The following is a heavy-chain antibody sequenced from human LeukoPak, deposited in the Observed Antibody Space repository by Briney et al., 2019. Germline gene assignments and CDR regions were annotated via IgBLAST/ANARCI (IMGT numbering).Heavy chain of an antibody. D-gene: IGHD2-21*01. CDR2: IYYSGST. J-gene: IGHJ6*03. V-gene: IGHV4-61*01. Sequence: SQTLSLTCTVSGGSISSGSYYWSWIRQPPGKGLEWIGYIYYSGSTNYNPSLKSRVTISADTSKNQFSLKLSSVTAADTAVYYCARTHCGGDCYLSDYYYMDVWGKGTTVTVSS. CDR1: GGSISSGSYY. CDR3: ARTHCGGDCYLSDYYYMDV.